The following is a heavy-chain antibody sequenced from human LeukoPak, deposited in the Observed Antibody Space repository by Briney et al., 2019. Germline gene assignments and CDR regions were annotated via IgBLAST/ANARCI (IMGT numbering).Heavy chain of an antibody. V-gene: IGHV3-48*03. J-gene: IGHJ4*02. D-gene: IGHD4-17*01. CDR2: ISSSGSTI. Sequence: GGSLRLSCAASGFTFSSYEMNWVRQAPGKGLEWVSYISSSGSTIYYADSVKGRFTISRDNAKNTLYLQMNSLRAEDTAVYYCARKGDYSSFDYWGQGTLVTVSS. CDR3: ARKGDYSSFDY. CDR1: GFTFSSYE.